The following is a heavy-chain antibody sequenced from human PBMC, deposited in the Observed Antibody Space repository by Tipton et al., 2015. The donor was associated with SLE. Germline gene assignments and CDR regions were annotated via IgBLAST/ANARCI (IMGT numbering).Heavy chain of an antibody. CDR2: VYYNGGT. CDR3: ARRGYSGYFDY. V-gene: IGHV4-59*11. CDR1: GGSISSHL. J-gene: IGHJ4*02. Sequence: TLSLTCTVSGGSISSHLWSWIRQSPGKGLEWIGYVYYNGGTKYNPSLKSRVTISVDTSKNQFSLKLSSVTAADTAVYYCARRGYSGYFDYWGQGTLVTVSS. D-gene: IGHD5-12*01.